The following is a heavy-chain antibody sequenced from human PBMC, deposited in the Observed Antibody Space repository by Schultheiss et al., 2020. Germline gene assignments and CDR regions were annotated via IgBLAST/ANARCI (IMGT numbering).Heavy chain of an antibody. V-gene: IGHV3-23*01. D-gene: IGHD3-16*01. J-gene: IGHJ4*02. CDR1: GFTFSSYA. Sequence: GGSLKISCAASGFTFSSYAMSWVRQAPGKGLEWVSAISGSGGSTYYADSVKGRFTISRDNSKNTLYLQMNSLRAEDTAVYYCAKDDNGGALPGWGQGTLVTVSS. CDR3: AKDDNGGALPG. CDR2: ISGSGGST.